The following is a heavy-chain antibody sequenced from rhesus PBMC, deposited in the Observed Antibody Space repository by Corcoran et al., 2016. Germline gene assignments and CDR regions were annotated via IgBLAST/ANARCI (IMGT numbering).Heavy chain of an antibody. CDR2: IGSASSYI. CDR1: GFTFSSYV. Sequence: EVQLVESGVGLVQPGGALRLACAAPGFTFSSYVMSRVRQAPGKGLEWVSSIGSASSYISYADSVKGRFTISRDNAKNSLSLQMNSLRAEDTAVYYCTTGPYFDYWGQGVLVTVSS. CDR3: TTGPYFDY. V-gene: IGHV3S16*01. J-gene: IGHJ4*01.